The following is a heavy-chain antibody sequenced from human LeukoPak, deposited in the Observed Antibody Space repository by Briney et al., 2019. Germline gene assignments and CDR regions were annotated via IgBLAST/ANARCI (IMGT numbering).Heavy chain of an antibody. D-gene: IGHD1-26*01. V-gene: IGHV3-21*01. CDR2: ISGGSTYI. J-gene: IGHJ6*03. CDR3: ARESGIMVGDYYYYYMDV. CDR1: GFAYSTHD. Sequence: GGSLRLSCTASGFAYSTHDMNWVRQAPGKGLEWVSYISGGSTYIYYTDPVKGRFTISRDNAKNSLNLQMESLSAEDMAVYYCARESGIMVGDYYYYYMDVWGIGTTVTVSS.